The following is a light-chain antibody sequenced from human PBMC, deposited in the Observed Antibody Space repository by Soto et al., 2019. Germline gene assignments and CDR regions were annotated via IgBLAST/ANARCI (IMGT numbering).Light chain of an antibody. CDR1: QSVSSN. Sequence: EIVMTQSPATLSVSPGETATLSSWASQSVSSNLAWYQQKPGQAPRLLIYGESTGATGSPARFSGSGSGTEFTLTLISLQSEDFAVYYCQQYNNWPRWTFGQGTKVQIK. CDR3: QQYNNWPRWT. V-gene: IGKV3-15*01. CDR2: GES. J-gene: IGKJ1*01.